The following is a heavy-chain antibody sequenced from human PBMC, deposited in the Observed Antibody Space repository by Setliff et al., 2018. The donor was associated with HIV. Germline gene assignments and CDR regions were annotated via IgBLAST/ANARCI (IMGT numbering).Heavy chain of an antibody. Sequence: ASVKVSCKTSEYTFTSYDINWVRRATGQGLEWMGWMNPNSGNRGYAQKFQGRVTISRNTSISTAYMELSGLRSEDTAVYYCARGRGRYYDSRSYLGYWGQGTLVTVSS. CDR3: ARGRGRYYDSRSYLGY. J-gene: IGHJ4*02. CDR2: MNPNSGNR. D-gene: IGHD3-22*01. CDR1: EYTFTSYD. V-gene: IGHV1-8*03.